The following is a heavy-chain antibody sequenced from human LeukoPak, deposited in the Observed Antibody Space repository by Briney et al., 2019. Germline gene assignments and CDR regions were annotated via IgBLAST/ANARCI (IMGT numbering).Heavy chain of an antibody. CDR2: ISYDGSNK. Sequence: GGSLRLSCAASGFTFSSYGMHWVRQAPGKGLEWVAVISYDGSNKYYADSVKGRFTISRDNSKNTLYLQMNSLRAEDTAVYYCAKGANGDYYYYYYMDVWGKGTTVTVSS. CDR3: AKGANGDYYYYYYMDV. D-gene: IGHD4-17*01. CDR1: GFTFSSYG. J-gene: IGHJ6*03. V-gene: IGHV3-33*06.